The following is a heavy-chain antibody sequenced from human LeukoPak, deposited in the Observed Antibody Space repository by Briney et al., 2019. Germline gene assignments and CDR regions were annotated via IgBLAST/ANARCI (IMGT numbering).Heavy chain of an antibody. D-gene: IGHD2-8*02. V-gene: IGHV3-7*01. CDR2: INKDGSDK. CDR1: GFTFSDFW. J-gene: IGHJ4*02. Sequence: GSLRLSCAASGFTFSDFWVEWFRQAPGKGLEWVANINKDGSDKYYMDSVTGRFSISRDNAKNSLSLQMNSMRVDDTAVYYCARKQHWSLEIWGQGILVTVSS. CDR3: ARKQHWSLEI.